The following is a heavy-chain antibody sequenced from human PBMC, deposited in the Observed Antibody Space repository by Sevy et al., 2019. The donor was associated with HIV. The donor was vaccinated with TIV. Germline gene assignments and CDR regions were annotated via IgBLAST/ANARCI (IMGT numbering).Heavy chain of an antibody. CDR3: ARYGGKFDY. CDR1: GGSISSSGHY. Sequence: SETLSLTCTVSGGSISSSGHYWTWIRQPPGKGLAWIGSIYYSGNTDYNPSLKSRVTISVHTSKNQFSLKMTSVTAADTAVYYCARYGGKFDYWGQGTLVTVSS. V-gene: IGHV4-39*01. J-gene: IGHJ4*02. CDR2: IYYSGNT. D-gene: IGHD3-16*01.